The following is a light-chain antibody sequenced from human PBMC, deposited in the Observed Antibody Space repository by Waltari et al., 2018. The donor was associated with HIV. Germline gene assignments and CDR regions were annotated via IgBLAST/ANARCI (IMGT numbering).Light chain of an antibody. Sequence: EIVLTQSPGTLSLSPGERATLSCRASQSVSSSYLAWYQQKPGQAPRLLIYCASSRATGIPDRFTGSGSGTDFTLTITRLEPEDFVLYYCQQYDSSPPAYTFGQGTKLEIK. CDR1: QSVSSSY. CDR3: QQYDSSPPAYT. V-gene: IGKV3-20*01. J-gene: IGKJ2*01. CDR2: CAS.